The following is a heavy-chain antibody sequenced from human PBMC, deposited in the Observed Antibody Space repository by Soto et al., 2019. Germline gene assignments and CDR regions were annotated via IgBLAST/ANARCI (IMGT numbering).Heavy chain of an antibody. CDR1: GYTLTRYS. D-gene: IGHD3-22*01. CDR2: INAGNGNT. J-gene: IGHJ4*02. Sequence: QVQLVQSGAEEMKPGASVKVSCKASGYTLTRYSIHWVRQAPGQRLEWMGWINAGNGNTKFSQKFPGRATITRDTSASTAYMELRGLRSEDTAVYYCAILGTYYFDNSDNYFDFWGQGTLVTVSS. CDR3: AILGTYYFDNSDNYFDF. V-gene: IGHV1-3*05.